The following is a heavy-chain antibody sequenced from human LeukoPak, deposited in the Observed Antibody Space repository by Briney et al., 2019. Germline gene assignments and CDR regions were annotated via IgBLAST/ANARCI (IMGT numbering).Heavy chain of an antibody. CDR2: IYTSGST. Sequence: PSETLSLTCTVSGASISSYYWSWIRQPAGKGLEWIGRIYTSGSTNYNPSLKSRVTMSVDTSKNQFSLKLSSVTAADTAVYYCARVNTEGPDYYYYYYMDVWGKGTTVTISS. V-gene: IGHV4-4*07. J-gene: IGHJ6*03. CDR1: GASISSYY. CDR3: ARVNTEGPDYYYYYYMDV.